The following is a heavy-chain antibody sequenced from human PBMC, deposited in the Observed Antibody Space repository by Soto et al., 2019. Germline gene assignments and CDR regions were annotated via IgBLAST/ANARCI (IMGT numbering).Heavy chain of an antibody. Sequence: PGGSLRLSCAASGFTFSSYGMHWVRQAPGKGLEWVAVIWYDGSNKYYADSVKGRFTISRDNSKNTLYLQMNSLRAEDTAVYYCARDSGIYSSSWYGGLAVVYWGQGTLVTVS. V-gene: IGHV3-33*01. CDR2: IWYDGSNK. J-gene: IGHJ4*02. D-gene: IGHD6-13*01. CDR1: GFTFSSYG. CDR3: ARDSGIYSSSWYGGLAVVY.